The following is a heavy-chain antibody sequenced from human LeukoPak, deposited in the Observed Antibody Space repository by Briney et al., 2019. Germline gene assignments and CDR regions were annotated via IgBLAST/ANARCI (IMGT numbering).Heavy chain of an antibody. J-gene: IGHJ6*03. CDR1: GYSISSGYY. D-gene: IGHD2-21*02. CDR2: IYHSGST. V-gene: IGHV4-38-2*02. Sequence: SETLSLTCTVSGYSISSGYYWGWIRQPPGKGLEWIGSIYHSGSTYYNPSLKSRVTISVDTSKNQFSLKLSSVTAADTAVYYCARATRGRAYCGGDCYSRTTHYYYYYMDVWGKGTTVTISS. CDR3: ARATRGRAYCGGDCYSRTTHYYYYYMDV.